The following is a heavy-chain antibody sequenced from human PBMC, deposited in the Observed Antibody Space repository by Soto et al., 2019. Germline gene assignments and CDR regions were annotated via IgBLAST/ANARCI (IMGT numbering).Heavy chain of an antibody. CDR3: ASSGGYYDFWSGTKALSSLDY. V-gene: IGHV4-59*01. CDR1: GGSISSYY. Sequence: SETLSLTCTVSGGSISSYYWSWIRQPPGKGLEWIGYIYYSGSTNYNPSLKSRVTISVDTSKNQFSLKLSSVTAADTAVYYCASSGGYYDFWSGTKALSSLDYWGQGTLVTVSS. J-gene: IGHJ4*02. CDR2: IYYSGST. D-gene: IGHD3-3*01.